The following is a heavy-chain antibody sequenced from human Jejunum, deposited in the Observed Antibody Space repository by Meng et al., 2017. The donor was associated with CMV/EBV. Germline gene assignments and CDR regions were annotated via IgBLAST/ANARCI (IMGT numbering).Heavy chain of an antibody. J-gene: IGHJ5*02. CDR1: GVPISGYY. CDR3: ARECVGEAYDCQWNYWFDP. CDR2: FHPGGTT. Sequence: GQLHRSGPGLVRSPEPLSLTCSVSGVPISGYYWSWVRQPAGKRLEWIGRFHPGGTTNYNPSLENRITVSVDSSKNQFFLKLTSVTAADTAIYYCARECVGEAYDCQWNYWFDPWGRGTLVTVSS. V-gene: IGHV4-4*07. D-gene: IGHD3-16*01.